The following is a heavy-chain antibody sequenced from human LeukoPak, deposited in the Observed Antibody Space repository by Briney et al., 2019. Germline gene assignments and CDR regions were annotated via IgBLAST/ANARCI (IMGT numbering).Heavy chain of an antibody. CDR2: INHSGST. Sequence: SETLSLTCAVYGGSFSGYYWSWIRQPPGKGLEWIGEINHSGSTNYNPSLKSRVTISVDTSKNQFSLKLSSVTAADTAVYYCARVRRYYDSSGYYHEYFQHWGQGTLVTVSS. D-gene: IGHD3-22*01. J-gene: IGHJ1*01. CDR3: ARVRRYYDSSGYYHEYFQH. CDR1: GGSFSGYY. V-gene: IGHV4-34*01.